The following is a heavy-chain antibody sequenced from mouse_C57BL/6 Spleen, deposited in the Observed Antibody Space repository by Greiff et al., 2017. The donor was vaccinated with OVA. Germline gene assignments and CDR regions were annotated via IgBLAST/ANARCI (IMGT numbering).Heavy chain of an antibody. D-gene: IGHD2-4*01. CDR3: AGGYDSSFAY. V-gene: IGHV1-80*01. CDR2: IYPGDGDT. J-gene: IGHJ3*01. Sequence: VKLVESGAELVKPGASVKISCKASGYAFSSYWMNWVKQRPGKGLEWIGQIYPGDGDTNYNGKFKGKATLTADKSSSTAYMQLSSLTSEDSAVYFCAGGYDSSFAYWGQGTLVTVSA. CDR1: GYAFSSYW.